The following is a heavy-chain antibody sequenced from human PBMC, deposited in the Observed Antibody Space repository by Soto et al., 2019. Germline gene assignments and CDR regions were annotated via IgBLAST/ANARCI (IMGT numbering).Heavy chain of an antibody. CDR3: AILAITGSDYFDY. J-gene: IGHJ4*02. CDR1: GYSFTSYW. V-gene: IGHV5-10-1*01. Sequence: GESLKISCKGSGYSFTSYWISWVRQMPGKGLEWMGRIDPSDSYTNYSPSFQGHVTMTRDTSISTAYMELSRLKSDDTAVYYCAILAITGSDYFDYWGQGTLVTVSS. CDR2: IDPSDSYT. D-gene: IGHD1-20*01.